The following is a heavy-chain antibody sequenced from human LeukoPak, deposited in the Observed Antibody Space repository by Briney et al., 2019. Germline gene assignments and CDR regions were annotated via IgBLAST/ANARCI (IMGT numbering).Heavy chain of an antibody. Sequence: GGYLRLSCAASGFNFSSYWMHWVRQAPGKGLEWVSAISGSGGSTYYADSVKGRFTISRDNSKNTLYLHMNSLRAEDTAVYYCAKRHYGSGSYYKALLFDYWGQGTLVTVSS. J-gene: IGHJ4*02. D-gene: IGHD3-10*01. V-gene: IGHV3-23*01. CDR2: ISGSGGST. CDR3: AKRHYGSGSYYKALLFDY. CDR1: GFNFSSYW.